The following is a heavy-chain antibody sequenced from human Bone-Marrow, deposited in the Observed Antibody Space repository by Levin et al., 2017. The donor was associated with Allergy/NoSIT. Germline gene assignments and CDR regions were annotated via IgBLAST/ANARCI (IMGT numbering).Heavy chain of an antibody. CDR2: IYPSGST. Sequence: PSETLSLTCTVSGVSVTSGSYFWGWIRQAAGTGLEWIGRIYPSGSTDYNPSLKSRVTISLDTSQNQFSLKLTSVTAADTAVYYCAGDAGLGEQYDWLPIDFWGQGTLVTVSS. CDR1: GVSVTSGSYF. CDR3: AGDAGLGEQYDWLPIDF. D-gene: IGHD3-9*01. V-gene: IGHV4-61*02. J-gene: IGHJ4*02.